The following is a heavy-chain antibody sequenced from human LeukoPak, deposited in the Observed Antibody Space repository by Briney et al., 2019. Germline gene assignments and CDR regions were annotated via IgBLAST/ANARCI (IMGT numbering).Heavy chain of an antibody. V-gene: IGHV4-34*01. CDR3: ARGYDFWSGRTPNWFDP. CDR2: INHSGST. D-gene: IGHD3-3*01. J-gene: IGHJ5*02. Sequence: SETLSLTCAVYGGSFSGYYWSWIRQPPGKGLEWIGEINHSGSTNYNPSLKSRVTISVDTSKDQFSLKLSSVTAADTAVYYCARGYDFWSGRTPNWFDPWGQGTLVTVSS. CDR1: GGSFSGYY.